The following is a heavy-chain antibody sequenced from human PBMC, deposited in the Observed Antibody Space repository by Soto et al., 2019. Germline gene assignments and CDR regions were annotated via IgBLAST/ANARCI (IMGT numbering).Heavy chain of an antibody. D-gene: IGHD6-19*01. Sequence: GSLRLSCTASGFTLSVSTIHWVRQASGKGLEWVGRIRNKANNYATANAASVKGRFTISRDDSKSMAYLQMNSLKTEDTAVYYCARREAVTENAGFAFDICGQGTMVTV. J-gene: IGHJ3*02. CDR1: GFTLSVST. CDR2: IRNKANNYAT. CDR3: ARREAVTENAGFAFDI. V-gene: IGHV3-73*01.